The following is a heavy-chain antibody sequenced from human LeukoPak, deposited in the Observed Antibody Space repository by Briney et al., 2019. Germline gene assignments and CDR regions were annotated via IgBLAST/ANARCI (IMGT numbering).Heavy chain of an antibody. CDR1: GGSFSGYY. V-gene: IGHV4-34*01. J-gene: IGHJ3*02. D-gene: IGHD5-12*01. CDR3: ARGYSGYQIDAFDI. Sequence: PSETLSLTCAVYGGSFSGYYWSWIRQPPGKGLEWIGEINHSGSTNYNPSLKSRVTISVDTSKNQFSLKLSSVTAADTAVYYCARGYSGYQIDAFDIWGQGTMVTVSS. CDR2: INHSGST.